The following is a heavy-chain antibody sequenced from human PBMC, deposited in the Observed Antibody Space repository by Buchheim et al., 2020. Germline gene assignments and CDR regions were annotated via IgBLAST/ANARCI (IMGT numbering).Heavy chain of an antibody. V-gene: IGHV4-34*01. CDR3: ARGLVGARYFYYYGMDV. J-gene: IGHJ6*02. D-gene: IGHD1-26*01. CDR1: GGSFSGYY. CDR2: INHSGST. Sequence: QVQLQQWGAGLLKPSETLSLTCAVYGGSFSGYYWSWIRQPPGKGLEWIGEINHSGSTNYNPSLKSRVTISVDTSKNQFSLKLSSVTAADTAVYYCARGLVGARYFYYYGMDVWGQGTT.